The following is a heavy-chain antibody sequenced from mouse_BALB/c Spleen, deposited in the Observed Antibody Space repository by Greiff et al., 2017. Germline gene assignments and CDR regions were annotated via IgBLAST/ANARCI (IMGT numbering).Heavy chain of an antibody. V-gene: IGHV5-17*02. D-gene: IGHD4-1*01. CDR2: ISSGSSTI. J-gene: IGHJ4*01. CDR1: GFTFSSFG. Sequence: DVMLVESGGGLVQPGGSRKLSCAASGFTFSSFGMHWVRQAPEKGLEWVAYISSGSSTIYYADTVKGRFTISRDNPKNTLFLQMTSLRSEDTAMYYCARFWDYYAMDYWGQGTSVTVSS. CDR3: ARFWDYYAMDY.